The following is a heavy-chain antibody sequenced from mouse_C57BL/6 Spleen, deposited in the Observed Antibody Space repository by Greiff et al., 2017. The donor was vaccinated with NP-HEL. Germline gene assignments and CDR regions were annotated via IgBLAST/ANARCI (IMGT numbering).Heavy chain of an antibody. D-gene: IGHD1-1*01. V-gene: IGHV1-53*01. CDR2: INPSNGGT. Sequence: QVQLQQSGTELVKPGASVKLSCKASGYTFTSYWMHWVKQRPGQGLEWIGNINPSNGGTNYNEKFKSKATLTVDKSSSTAYMQLSSLTSEDSAVYYCARRTPYYYGSFYAMDYWGQGTSVTVSS. CDR1: GYTFTSYW. J-gene: IGHJ4*01. CDR3: ARRTPYYYGSFYAMDY.